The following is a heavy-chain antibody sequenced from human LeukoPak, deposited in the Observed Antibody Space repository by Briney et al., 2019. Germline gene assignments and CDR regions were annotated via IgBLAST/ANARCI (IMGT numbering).Heavy chain of an antibody. CDR3: AKDENYYGSGSYYSDY. V-gene: IGHV3-30*18. J-gene: IGHJ4*02. CDR2: ISYDGSNK. CDR1: GFTFSSYD. Sequence: GGSLRLSCAASGFTFSSYDMHWVRQAPGKGLEWVAVISYDGSNKYYADSVKGRFIISRDNSKNTLYLQMNSLRAEDTAVYYCAKDENYYGSGSYYSDYWGQGTLVTVSS. D-gene: IGHD3-10*01.